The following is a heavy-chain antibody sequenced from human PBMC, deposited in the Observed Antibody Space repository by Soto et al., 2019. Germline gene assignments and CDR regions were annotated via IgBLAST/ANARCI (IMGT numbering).Heavy chain of an antibody. CDR1: GFTFSSHP. V-gene: IGHV3-23*01. D-gene: IGHD1-26*01. CDR2: IAESGDGT. Sequence: PXESLRLSGAASGFTFSSHPMSWVRQAPGKGLEWVSAIAESGDGTAYIDSVKGRFTISRDNFKNTLYLQMNSLRAEDTAVYYCANRLGNYFLSGLPFDLWGQGTMVTVSS. J-gene: IGHJ3*01. CDR3: ANRLGNYFLSGLPFDL.